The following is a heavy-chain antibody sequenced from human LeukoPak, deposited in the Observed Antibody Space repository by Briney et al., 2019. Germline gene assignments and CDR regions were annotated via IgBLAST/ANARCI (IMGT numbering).Heavy chain of an antibody. CDR3: ARDPRPQQHPFDY. V-gene: IGHV1-2*02. Sequence: ASVKVSCKASGYTFTGYYLHWVRQAPGQGLEWMGWINPNSGGTNYAQKFQGRVTMTRDTSISTAYMELSRLRSDDTAVYYCARDPRPQQHPFDYWGQGTLVTASS. D-gene: IGHD6-13*01. CDR2: INPNSGGT. J-gene: IGHJ4*02. CDR1: GYTFTGYY.